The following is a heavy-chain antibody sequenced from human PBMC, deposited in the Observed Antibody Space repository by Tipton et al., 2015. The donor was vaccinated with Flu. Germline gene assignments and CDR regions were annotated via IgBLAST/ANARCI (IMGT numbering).Heavy chain of an antibody. CDR1: GGSINSSY. CDR2: IQYSGHT. V-gene: IGHV4-59*01. D-gene: IGHD3-10*01. J-gene: IGHJ4*02. CDR3: ARHVDRSWMLEF. Sequence: LRLSCSVSGGSINSSYWSWIRQSPGKGLEWIGNIQYSGHTNYNPSLKSRVTIAVDTPKNQFSLQLSSVAAADTAVYYCARHVDRSWMLEFWGQGTLVTVSS.